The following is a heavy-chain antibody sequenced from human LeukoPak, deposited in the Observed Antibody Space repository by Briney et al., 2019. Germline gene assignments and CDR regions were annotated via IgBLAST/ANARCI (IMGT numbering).Heavy chain of an antibody. J-gene: IGHJ4*02. V-gene: IGHV3-30*04. CDR2: ISYDGSNK. D-gene: IGHD6-13*01. Sequence: GGTLRLSCAASGFTFSSYAMHWVRQAPGKGLEWVAVISYDGSNKYCADSVKGRFTISRDNSKNTLYLQMNSLRAEDTAVYYCARDGPAAACFDYWGQGTLVTVSS. CDR3: ARDGPAAACFDY. CDR1: GFTFSSYA.